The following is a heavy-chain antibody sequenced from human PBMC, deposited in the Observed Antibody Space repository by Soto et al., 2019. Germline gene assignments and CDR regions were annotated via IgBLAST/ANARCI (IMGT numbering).Heavy chain of an antibody. D-gene: IGHD6-13*01. CDR3: AILPAAAGPSRGDY. J-gene: IGHJ4*02. CDR1: GFTFSSYG. CDR2: IWYDGSNK. Sequence: GGSLRLSCAASGFTFSSYGMHWVRQAPGKGLEWVAVIWYDGSNKYYADSVKGRFTISRDNSKNTLYLQMNSLRAEDTAVYYCAILPAAAGPSRGDYWGQGTLVTVSS. V-gene: IGHV3-33*01.